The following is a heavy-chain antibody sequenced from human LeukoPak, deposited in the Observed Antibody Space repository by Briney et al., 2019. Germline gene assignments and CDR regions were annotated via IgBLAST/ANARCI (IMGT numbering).Heavy chain of an antibody. J-gene: IGHJ6*02. CDR3: ARVGDWSNYFGMDA. Sequence: GGSLRLSCAASGFTFSGHSMTWVRQTPGKGLEWVSVIFGNGVKTYYADSLKGRFTISRDNSKSTLYLQMNSLRADDTAVYYCARVGDWSNYFGMDAWGQGTTVSVSS. CDR1: GFTFSGHS. D-gene: IGHD3-16*01. V-gene: IGHV3-23*01. CDR2: IFGNGVKT.